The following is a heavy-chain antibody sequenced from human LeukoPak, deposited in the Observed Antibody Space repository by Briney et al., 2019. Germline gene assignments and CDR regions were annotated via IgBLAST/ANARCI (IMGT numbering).Heavy chain of an antibody. Sequence: PSETLSLTCTVSGGSISSGSYYWSWIRQPAGKGLEWIGRIYTSGSTNYNPSLKSRVTISVDTSKNQFSLKPSSVTAADTAVYYCASQAYDFWSDDIGVGGAFDIWGQGTMVTVSS. V-gene: IGHV4-61*02. J-gene: IGHJ3*02. CDR3: ASQAYDFWSDDIGVGGAFDI. CDR2: IYTSGST. D-gene: IGHD3-3*01. CDR1: GGSISSGSYY.